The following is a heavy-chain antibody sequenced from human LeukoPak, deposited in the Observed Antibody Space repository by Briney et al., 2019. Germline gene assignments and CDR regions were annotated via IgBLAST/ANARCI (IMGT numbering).Heavy chain of an antibody. CDR1: GDSITSGSYY. V-gene: IGHV4-61*02. J-gene: IGHJ4*02. D-gene: IGHD3-10*01. CDR3: ARGLWFGDENPPYFDY. CDR2: IYTSGTT. Sequence: PSQTLSLTCTVFGDSITSGSYYWSWIRQPAGKGLEWIGRIYTSGTTNYNPSLKSRVTISIDTSKNQFSLKLSSVTAADTAVYYCARGLWFGDENPPYFDYWGQGTLVTVSS.